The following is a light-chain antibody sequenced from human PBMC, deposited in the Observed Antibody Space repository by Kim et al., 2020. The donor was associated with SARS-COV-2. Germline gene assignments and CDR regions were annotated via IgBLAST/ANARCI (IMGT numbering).Light chain of an antibody. CDR1: QDIRSY. CDR3: QQVDSFPIT. CDR2: RAS. Sequence: ASVGDRVTITCRASQDIRSYVAWYQQKPGKAPELLIDRASTFQSGVPSSFSGSGSGTEFTLTISGLQPGDFATYYCQQVDSFPITFGQGTRLEIK. J-gene: IGKJ5*01. V-gene: IGKV1-9*01.